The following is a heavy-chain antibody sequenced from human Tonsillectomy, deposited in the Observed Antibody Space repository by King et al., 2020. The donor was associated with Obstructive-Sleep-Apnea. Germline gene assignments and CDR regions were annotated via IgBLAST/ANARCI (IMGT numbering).Heavy chain of an antibody. J-gene: IGHJ4*02. Sequence: VQLVESGGGLVQPGGSLKLSCTASGFTFSVSTMHWVRQASGKGLEWVGRIRNKTNTYATAYTASVKGRFTISRDDSKNTTYLQMNSLKTEDTAVYYCTSYGNNSGVAYWGQGTLVTVSS. CDR2: IRNKTNTYAT. CDR3: TSYGNNSGVAY. D-gene: IGHD4-23*01. CDR1: GFTFSVST. V-gene: IGHV3-73*01.